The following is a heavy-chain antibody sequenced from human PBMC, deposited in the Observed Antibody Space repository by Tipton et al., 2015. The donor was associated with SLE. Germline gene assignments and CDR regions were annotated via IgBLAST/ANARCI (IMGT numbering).Heavy chain of an antibody. CDR1: GGSFSGYY. CDR3: ARGAYGVVSVHSYNWFDP. J-gene: IGHJ5*02. D-gene: IGHD3-3*01. V-gene: IGHV4-34*01. Sequence: TLSLTCAVYGGSFSGYYWSWIRQPPGKGLEWIGEINHSGYINYNPSLKSRLNISLDTAKNQFSLNLTSAMAADTAVYYCARGAYGVVSVHSYNWFDPWGQGILVTVSS. CDR2: INHSGYI.